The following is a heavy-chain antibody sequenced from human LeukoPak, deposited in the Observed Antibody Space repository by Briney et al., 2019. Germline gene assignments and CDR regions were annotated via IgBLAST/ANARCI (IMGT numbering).Heavy chain of an antibody. D-gene: IGHD3-3*01. CDR1: GFTFSSYA. Sequence: QPGGSLRLSCAASGFTFSSYAMSWVRQAPGKGLEWVSGSGSGGSTHYADSVKGRFTISRDNSKNTLYLRMNSLRAEDTAVYYYAKDFWSGYYPKYWGQGTLVTVSS. CDR3: AKDFWSGYYPKY. J-gene: IGHJ4*02. CDR2: SGSGGST. V-gene: IGHV3-23*01.